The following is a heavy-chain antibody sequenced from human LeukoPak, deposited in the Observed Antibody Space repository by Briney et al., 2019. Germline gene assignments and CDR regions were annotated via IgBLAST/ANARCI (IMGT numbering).Heavy chain of an antibody. CDR3: ARDLASSGYYWD. CDR2: INPSSGEI. Sequence: GASVKVSCKASGYTFTSYYMHWVRQAPGQGLEWMGIINPSSGEINYAQKFQGRVTMTRDTSTSTVYMELSSLRSDDTAVYYCARDLASSGYYWDWGQGTLVTVSS. V-gene: IGHV1-46*01. J-gene: IGHJ4*02. CDR1: GYTFTSYY. D-gene: IGHD3-22*01.